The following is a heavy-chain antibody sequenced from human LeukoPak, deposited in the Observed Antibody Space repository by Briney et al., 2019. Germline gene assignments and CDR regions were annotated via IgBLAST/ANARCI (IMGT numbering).Heavy chain of an antibody. J-gene: IGHJ4*02. CDR1: GGSISSGGYY. Sequence: SQTLSLTCTASGGSISSGGYYWSWIRQHPGKGLEWIGYIYYSGSTYYNPSLKSRVTISVDTSKNQFSLKLSSVTAADTAVYYCARDEAAAGGGFDYWGQGTLVTVSS. CDR2: IYYSGST. CDR3: ARDEAAAGGGFDY. V-gene: IGHV4-31*03. D-gene: IGHD6-13*01.